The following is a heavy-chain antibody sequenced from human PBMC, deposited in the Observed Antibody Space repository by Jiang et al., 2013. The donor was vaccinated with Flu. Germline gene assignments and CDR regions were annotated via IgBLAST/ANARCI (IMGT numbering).Heavy chain of an antibody. CDR2: IYHSGNM. CDR3: ARARLDYGDYVSSYYFDY. J-gene: IGHJ4*02. V-gene: IGHV4-4*02. CDR1: GGSISRSNW. D-gene: IGHD4-17*01. Sequence: PSGTLSLTCAVSGGSISRSNWWSWVRQPPGKGLEWIGEIYHSGNMNYNPSLKSRVTISVDKSKNQFSLKLSSVTAADTAVYYCARARLDYGDYVSSYYFDYWGQGTLVTVSS.